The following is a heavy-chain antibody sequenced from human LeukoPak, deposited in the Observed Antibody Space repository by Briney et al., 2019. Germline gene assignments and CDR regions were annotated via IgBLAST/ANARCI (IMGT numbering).Heavy chain of an antibody. V-gene: IGHV3-33*01. CDR2: TRIDGSIK. CDR3: ARWGGTRQYYFDY. CDR1: GFTFSDYG. Sequence: GRTLTLSCAVSGFTFSDYGFHWVRQAPGKGFEWVAVTRIDGSIKQYADSVKGRFTISRANSKSTLYLQMNSRKPEDTAVYFCARWGGTRQYYFDYWGRGTLVTVSS. D-gene: IGHD1-1*01. J-gene: IGHJ4*02.